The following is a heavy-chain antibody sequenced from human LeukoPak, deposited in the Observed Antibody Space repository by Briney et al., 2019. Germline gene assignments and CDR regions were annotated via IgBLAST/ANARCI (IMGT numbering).Heavy chain of an antibody. Sequence: PSETLSLTCTVSGGSISSYYWSWIRQPPGKGLGWIGYIYYSGSTNSNPSLKSRVTISIDTSKKQFSLKLSSVTAADTAVYYCARELGPLQGRTFDMWVQGTMVTVSS. CDR3: ARELGPLQGRTFDM. J-gene: IGHJ3*02. CDR2: IYYSGST. D-gene: IGHD3-16*01. V-gene: IGHV4-59*01. CDR1: GGSISSYY.